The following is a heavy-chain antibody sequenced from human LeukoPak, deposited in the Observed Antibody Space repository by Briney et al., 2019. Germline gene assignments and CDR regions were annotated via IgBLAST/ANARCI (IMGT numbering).Heavy chain of an antibody. J-gene: IGHJ4*02. CDR1: GFTFSNAW. D-gene: IGHD6-6*01. V-gene: IGHV3-30*02. Sequence: GGSLRLSCAASGFTFSNAWMSWVRQAPGKGLEWVAFIRYDGSNKYYADSVEGRFTISRDNAKNSLYLQMNSLRAEDTAVYYCARDGLRIAARPFDYWGQGTLVTVSS. CDR2: IRYDGSNK. CDR3: ARDGLRIAARPFDY.